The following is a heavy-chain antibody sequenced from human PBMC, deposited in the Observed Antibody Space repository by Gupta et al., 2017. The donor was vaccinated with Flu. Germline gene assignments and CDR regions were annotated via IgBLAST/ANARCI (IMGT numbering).Heavy chain of an antibody. Sequence: QVQLQESGPGLVKPSQTLSLTCTVSGGSISSGGYYWSWIRQHPGKGLEWIGYIYYSGSTYYNPSLKSRVTISVDTSKNQFSLKLSSVTAADTAVYYCARGSSSSWSTLGDAFDIWGQGTMVTVSS. CDR1: GGSISSGGYY. CDR2: IYYSGST. D-gene: IGHD6-13*01. V-gene: IGHV4-31*03. CDR3: ARGSSSSWSTLGDAFDI. J-gene: IGHJ3*02.